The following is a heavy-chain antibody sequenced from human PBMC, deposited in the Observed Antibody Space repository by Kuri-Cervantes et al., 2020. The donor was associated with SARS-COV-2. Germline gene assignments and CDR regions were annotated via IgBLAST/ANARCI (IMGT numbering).Heavy chain of an antibody. CDR2: ISYDGGDK. V-gene: IGHV3-30*04. J-gene: IGHJ4*02. D-gene: IGHD2-2*03. Sequence: GGSLRLSCVVSGFTFNTYNFHWVRQAPGKGPEWLASISYDGGDKSYADSVRGRFTVSRDNSINTLYLQMTGLRPEDTALYHCARHGVRFSCGYFFDYWGQGTLVTVSS. CDR3: ARHGVRFSCGYFFDY. CDR1: GFTFNTYN.